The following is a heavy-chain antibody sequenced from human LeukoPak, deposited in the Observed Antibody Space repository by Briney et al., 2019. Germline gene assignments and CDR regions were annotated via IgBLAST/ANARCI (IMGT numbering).Heavy chain of an antibody. D-gene: IGHD2-2*01. Sequence: SQTLSLTCTVSGGSISSGGYYWSWIRQHPGEGLEWIGYIYYSGSTYYNPSLKSRVTISVDTSKNQFSLKLSSVTAADTAVYYCARDRGYCSSTSCSRHYYGMDVWGKGTTVTVSS. CDR3: ARDRGYCSSTSCSRHYYGMDV. J-gene: IGHJ6*04. CDR1: GGSISSGGYY. V-gene: IGHV4-31*03. CDR2: IYYSGST.